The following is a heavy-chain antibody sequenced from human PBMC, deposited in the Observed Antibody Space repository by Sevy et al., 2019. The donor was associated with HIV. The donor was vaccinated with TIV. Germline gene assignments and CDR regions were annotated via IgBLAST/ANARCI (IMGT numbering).Heavy chain of an antibody. CDR3: ARDYSYCSSTSCYQWQGIDY. J-gene: IGHJ4*02. CDR2: ISSSSSYI. Sequence: GGSLRLSCAASGFTFSSYSMNWVRQAPGKGLEWVSSISSSSSYIYYADSVKGRFTISRENAKNSLYLEMNSLRAEDTAVYYCARDYSYCSSTSCYQWQGIDYWGQGTLVTVSS. D-gene: IGHD2-2*01. V-gene: IGHV3-21*01. CDR1: GFTFSSYS.